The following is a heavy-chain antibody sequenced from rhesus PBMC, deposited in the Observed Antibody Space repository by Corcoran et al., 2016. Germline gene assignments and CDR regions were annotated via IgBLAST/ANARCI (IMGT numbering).Heavy chain of an antibody. D-gene: IGHD3-28*01. CDR2: IYGSWGRT. J-gene: IGHJ4*01. CDR1: GGSFSSYW. V-gene: IGHV4-160*01. Sequence: QVQLQESGPGLVKPSETLSLTCAVSGGSFSSYWWGWIRQPPGKGLEGFGSIYGSWGRTKDQPSHKRRATISRDTSKNQFSLKLSSVTAADTAVYYCTMRDSGYYIQFDYWGQGVLVTVSS. CDR3: TMRDSGYYIQFDY.